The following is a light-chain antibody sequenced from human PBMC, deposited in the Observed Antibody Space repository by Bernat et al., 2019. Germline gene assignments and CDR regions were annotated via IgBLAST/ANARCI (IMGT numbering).Light chain of an antibody. CDR2: RNN. V-gene: IGLV10-54*01. CDR1: SNNVGNQG. J-gene: IGLJ3*02. CDR3: LAWDSSLSAWV. Sequence: QAGLTQPPSLSKGLRQTATLTCTGNSNNVGNQGAAWLQQHQGHPPKLLSYRNNNRPSGISERLSASRSGNTASLTITGLQPEDAADCYCLAWDSSLSAWVFGGGTKLTVL.